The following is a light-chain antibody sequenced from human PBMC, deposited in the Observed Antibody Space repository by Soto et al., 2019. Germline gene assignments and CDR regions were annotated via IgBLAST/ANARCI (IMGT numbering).Light chain of an antibody. J-gene: IGLJ2*01. V-gene: IGLV2-14*01. CDR2: EVS. CDR1: SSDVGGYNY. CDR3: TSYTSSTNLV. Sequence: QSALTQPASVSGSPGQSITISCTGTSSDVGGYNYVSWYQQHPGKAPKLIIYEVSHRPSGVSNRFSGSKSGNTASLTISGLQAEDEANYYCTSYTSSTNLVFGGGTKLTVL.